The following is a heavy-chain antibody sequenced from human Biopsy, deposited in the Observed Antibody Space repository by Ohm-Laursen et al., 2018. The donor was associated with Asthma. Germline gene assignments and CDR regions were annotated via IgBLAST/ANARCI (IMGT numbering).Heavy chain of an antibody. CDR3: ARDFGGWYYFDN. D-gene: IGHD3-3*01. CDR2: IYYTGTT. V-gene: IGHV4-59*01. J-gene: IGHJ4*02. Sequence: SQTLSLTCPVSGGSISGFYWGWIRQPPGKGLEWIGYIYYTGTTNYNPSLKSRVSISVDTSKNQFSLKLTSVTAADTAVYYCARDFGGWYYFDNWGQGSLVTVSS. CDR1: GGSISGFY.